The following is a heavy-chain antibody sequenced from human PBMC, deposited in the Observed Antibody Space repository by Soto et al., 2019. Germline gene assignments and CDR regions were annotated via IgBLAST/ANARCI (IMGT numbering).Heavy chain of an antibody. Sequence: ASVKVSCKASGYTFTSYGISWVRQAPGQGLEWMGWISAYNGNTNYAQKLQGRVTMTTDTSTSTAYMELRSLRSDDTAVYYCARGFRRYCSRTSCYLGWFDPWGQGTLVTVSS. CDR2: ISAYNGNT. V-gene: IGHV1-18*01. CDR3: ARGFRRYCSRTSCYLGWFDP. J-gene: IGHJ5*02. CDR1: GYTFTSYG. D-gene: IGHD2-2*01.